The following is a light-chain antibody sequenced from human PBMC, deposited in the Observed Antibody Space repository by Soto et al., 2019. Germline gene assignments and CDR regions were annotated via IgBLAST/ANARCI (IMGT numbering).Light chain of an antibody. V-gene: IGKV1-5*01. CDR1: QGISTY. CDR2: DVS. J-gene: IGKJ5*01. Sequence: DIQMTQSPSSLSASLGDGVTISCRASQGISTYLAWYQQKPGKAPTLLISDVSRLESGVPSRFSGSGSGTEFTLTISGLQPDDFATYYCHQYNYLHTFGQGTRLEIK. CDR3: HQYNYLHT.